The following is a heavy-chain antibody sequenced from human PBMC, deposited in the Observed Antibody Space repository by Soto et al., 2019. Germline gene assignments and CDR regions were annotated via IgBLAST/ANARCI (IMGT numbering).Heavy chain of an antibody. D-gene: IGHD2-2*01. CDR1: GFTFSSYA. V-gene: IGHV3-23*01. J-gene: IGHJ4*02. Sequence: GGSLRLSCAASGFTFSSYAMSWVRQAPGKGLEWVSAISGSGGSTYYADSVKGRFTISRDNSKNTLYLQMNSLRAKDTAVYYCAKDKGGSSNRCYFHWDYWGQGNLVTVSS. CDR2: ISGSGGST. CDR3: AKDKGGSSNRCYFHWDY.